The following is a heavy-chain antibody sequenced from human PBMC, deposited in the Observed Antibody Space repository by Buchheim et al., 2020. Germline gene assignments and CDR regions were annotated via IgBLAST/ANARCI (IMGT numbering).Heavy chain of an antibody. Sequence: QVQLVESGGGVVQPGRSLRLSCAASGFTFSNYGMHWVRQAPGKGLEWVAFISFDGSNKYYTDSVKGRFTISRDNSKNTLYLQMSSLRAEDTAVYYCAKDLGHTIQHYWGQGTL. CDR1: GFTFSNYG. V-gene: IGHV3-30*18. D-gene: IGHD3-3*01. J-gene: IGHJ4*02. CDR2: ISFDGSNK. CDR3: AKDLGHTIQHY.